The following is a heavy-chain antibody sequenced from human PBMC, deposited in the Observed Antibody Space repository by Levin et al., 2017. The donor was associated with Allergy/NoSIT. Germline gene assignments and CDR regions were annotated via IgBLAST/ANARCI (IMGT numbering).Heavy chain of an antibody. Sequence: SETLSLTCTVYAGPFSGYYWTWIRQPPGKGLEWIGEINHSGSTTYNPSLKSRVTLSVDTSKNQFSLELSSVTAADTAVYYCARGGGVIYWYFDLWGRGTLVTVSS. V-gene: IGHV4-34*01. CDR2: INHSGST. CDR3: ARGGGVIYWYFDL. J-gene: IGHJ2*01. CDR1: AGPFSGYY.